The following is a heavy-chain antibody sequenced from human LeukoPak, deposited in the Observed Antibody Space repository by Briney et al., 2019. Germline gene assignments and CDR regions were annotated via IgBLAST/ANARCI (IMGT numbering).Heavy chain of an antibody. CDR2: INQDAGTT. D-gene: IGHD2-15*01. CDR3: ARDPGWSSFDI. J-gene: IGHJ3*02. V-gene: IGHV3-7*01. CDR1: GFSFTSYW. Sequence: GGSLRLSCVASGFSFTSYWMSWVRQAPGKGLEFVANINQDAGTTNYVDSVKGRFTISRDNAENSLYLQMCSLRAEDTALYYCARDPGWSSFDIWGQGIMVTVS.